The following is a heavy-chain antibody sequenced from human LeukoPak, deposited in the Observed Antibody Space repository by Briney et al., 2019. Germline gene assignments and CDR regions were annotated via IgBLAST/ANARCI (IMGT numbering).Heavy chain of an antibody. CDR3: ARRGVTSSPLDY. CDR2: VYPGDSDV. V-gene: IGHV5-51*01. CDR1: GYSFTRYW. Sequence: PGESLKISCQGSGYSFTRYWIGWVRPMPGKGLEWMGAVYPGDSDVRYGPSFQGQVTISVDTSINTAYLQWSSLKASDTAIYYCARRGVTSSPLDYWGQGTLVTVSS. D-gene: IGHD3-10*01. J-gene: IGHJ4*02.